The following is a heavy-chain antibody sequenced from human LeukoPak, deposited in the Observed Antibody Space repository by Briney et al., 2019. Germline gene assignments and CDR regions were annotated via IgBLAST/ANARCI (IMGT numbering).Heavy chain of an antibody. V-gene: IGHV4-38-2*02. CDR2: IYHSGST. CDR3: ARIQFTARVAFDI. D-gene: IGHD5-18*01. J-gene: IGHJ3*02. Sequence: SETLSLTCTVSGYSISSGYYWGWIRQPPGKGLEWIGSIYHSGSTNYNPSLKSRVTISVDTSKNQFSLKLSSVTAADTAVYYCARIQFTARVAFDIWGQGTMVTVSS. CDR1: GYSISSGYY.